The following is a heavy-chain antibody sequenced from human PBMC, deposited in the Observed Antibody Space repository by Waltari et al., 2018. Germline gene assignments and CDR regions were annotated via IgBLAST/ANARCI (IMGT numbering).Heavy chain of an antibody. CDR2: INQDGSRT. J-gene: IGHJ6*02. CDR3: VRHVDV. CDR1: GFTFNTYW. V-gene: IGHV3-7*03. Sequence: EVQVVESGGGLVQPGGSLRLSCAASGFTFNTYWMSWVRQASGKGPEWVDNINQDGSRTDYVDSVRGRFTISRDNAKNSLSLEMNSLRAEDTAVYYCVRHVDVWGQGTTVTVSS.